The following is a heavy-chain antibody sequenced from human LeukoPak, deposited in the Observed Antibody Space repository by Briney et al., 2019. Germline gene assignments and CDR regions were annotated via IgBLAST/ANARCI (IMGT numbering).Heavy chain of an antibody. D-gene: IGHD2-21*01. V-gene: IGHV3-21*01. CDR1: GFTFSSYS. J-gene: IGHJ4*02. CDR3: ARGPAYCGGDCSNEPFDY. CDR2: ISSSSSYI. Sequence: GGSLRLSCAASGFTFSSYSMNWVRQAPGKGLEWVSSISSSSSYIYHADSVKGRFTISRDNAKNSLYLQMNSLRAEDTAVYYCARGPAYCGGDCSNEPFDYWGQGTLVTVSS.